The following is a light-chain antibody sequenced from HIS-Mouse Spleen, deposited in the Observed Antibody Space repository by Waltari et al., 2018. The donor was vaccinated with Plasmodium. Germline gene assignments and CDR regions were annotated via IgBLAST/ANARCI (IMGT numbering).Light chain of an antibody. CDR3: CSYAGSYTLV. Sequence: QSALTQPRSVSGSPGQSVTISCTGPSSDVSGYNYVSWYQQHPGKAPKHMIYDFSKRPSGVPDRFSGSKSGNTASLTISGLQAEDEADYYCCSYAGSYTLVFGGGTKLTVL. CDR1: SSDVSGYNY. CDR2: DFS. J-gene: IGLJ2*01. V-gene: IGLV2-11*01.